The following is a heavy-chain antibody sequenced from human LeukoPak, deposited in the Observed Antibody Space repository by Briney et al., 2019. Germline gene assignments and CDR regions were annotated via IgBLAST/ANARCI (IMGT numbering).Heavy chain of an antibody. CDR3: ARQFYYDRSGFFEGAY. Sequence: GESLKISCKGSGYKCTNYWIGWVRQMPGKGLEWMGSVYPGDSDARYSPSFQGQVTVSADRSISTAYLQRSSLKASDTAMYYCARQFYYDRSGFFEGAYWGQGSLVTVSS. V-gene: IGHV5-51*01. J-gene: IGHJ4*02. D-gene: IGHD3-22*01. CDR1: GYKCTNYW. CDR2: VYPGDSDA.